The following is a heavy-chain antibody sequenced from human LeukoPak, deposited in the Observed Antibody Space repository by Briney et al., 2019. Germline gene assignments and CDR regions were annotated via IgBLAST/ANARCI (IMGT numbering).Heavy chain of an antibody. CDR3: ARERTIVVVPAAIEGYNWFDP. CDR2: INHSGST. CDR1: GGSISSYY. Sequence: SETLSLTCTVSGGSISSYYWSWIRQPPGKGLEWIGEINHSGSTNYNPSLKSRVTISVDTSKNQFSLKLSSVTAADTAVYYCARERTIVVVPAAIEGYNWFDPWGQGTLVTVSS. J-gene: IGHJ5*02. D-gene: IGHD2-2*02. V-gene: IGHV4-34*01.